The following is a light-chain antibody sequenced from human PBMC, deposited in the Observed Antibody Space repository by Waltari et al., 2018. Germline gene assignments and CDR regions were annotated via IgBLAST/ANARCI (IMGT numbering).Light chain of an antibody. J-gene: IGKJ1*01. Sequence: EIVMTQSPATLSVSPGERVTLSCRASQTLVTNLAWYQQKPGQTPRLLIYGASTXXTXXXXRXXGTGSGXXXXXTINSVXSEDXXXXYCQQYNNWPPWTFGQGTKVEVK. V-gene: IGKV3-15*01. CDR3: QQYNNWPPWT. CDR2: GAS. CDR1: QTLVTN.